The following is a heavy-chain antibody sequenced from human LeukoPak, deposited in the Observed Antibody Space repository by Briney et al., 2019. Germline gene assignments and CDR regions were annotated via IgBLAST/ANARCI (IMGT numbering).Heavy chain of an antibody. V-gene: IGHV4-30-4*01. CDR3: ASQVEDYFDY. CDR2: IYYSGST. Sequence: KASETLSLTCAVSGGSISSGDYYWSWIRQPPGKGLEWIGYIYYSGSTYYNPSLKSRVTISVDTSKNQFSLKLSSVTAADTAVYYCASQVEDYFDYWGQGTLVTVSS. J-gene: IGHJ4*02. CDR1: GGSISSGDYY.